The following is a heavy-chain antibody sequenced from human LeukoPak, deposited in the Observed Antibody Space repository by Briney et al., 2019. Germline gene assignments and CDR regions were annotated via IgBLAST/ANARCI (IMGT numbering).Heavy chain of an antibody. D-gene: IGHD3-10*01. CDR1: GFTFSSYG. CDR3: AKEAFGRGDAFDI. J-gene: IGHJ3*02. CDR2: ISYDGSNK. V-gene: IGHV3-30*18. Sequence: GRSLRLSCAASGFTFSSYGMHWVRQAPGKGLEWVAVISYDGSNKYYADSVKGRFTISGDNSKNTLYLQMNSLRAEDTAVYYCAKEAFGRGDAFDIWGQGTMVTVSS.